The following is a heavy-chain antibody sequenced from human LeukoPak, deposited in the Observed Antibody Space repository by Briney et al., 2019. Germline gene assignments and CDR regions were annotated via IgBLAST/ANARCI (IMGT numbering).Heavy chain of an antibody. Sequence: GGSLRLSCAASGFTFSTYVMSWVRQAPGKGLEWVSVISGSDSSTYYADSVKGRFTISRDNSKNTLYLQMNSLRAEDTAVYYCAKLSSYYDSSGLGGFDYWGQGTLVTVSS. J-gene: IGHJ4*02. V-gene: IGHV3-23*01. CDR2: ISGSDSST. D-gene: IGHD3-22*01. CDR3: AKLSSYYDSSGLGGFDY. CDR1: GFTFSTYV.